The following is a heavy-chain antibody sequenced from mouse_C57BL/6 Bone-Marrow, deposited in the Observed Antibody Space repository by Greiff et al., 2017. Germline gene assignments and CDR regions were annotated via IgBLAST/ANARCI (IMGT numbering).Heavy chain of an antibody. CDR1: GYSIPSGYY. D-gene: IGHD3-3*01. CDR3: ANPRDGGFAY. V-gene: IGHV3-6*01. J-gene: IGHJ3*01. CDR2: ISYDGSN. Sequence: EVQLQESGPGLVKPSQSLSLTCSVTGYSIPSGYYWNWIRQFPGNKLEWMGYISYDGSNNYNPSLKNRISITRDTSKNQFFLKLKSVTTEDTATYYCANPRDGGFAYWGQGTLVTVSA.